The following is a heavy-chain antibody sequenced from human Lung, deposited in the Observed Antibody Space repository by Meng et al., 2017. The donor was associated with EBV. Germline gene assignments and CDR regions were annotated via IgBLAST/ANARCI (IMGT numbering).Heavy chain of an antibody. CDR3: THRPMTSAYYYFDY. Sequence: TFKQLGPPLATPNQTLPPTSTFSEFSLSIGGVGLCRIRPPPVKALKWLALIYWDTEKRYSPSLKSKLTIPKDTSKNQVVLTMTNMDPVDTATYYCTHRPMTSAYYYFDYWGQGTLVTVSS. D-gene: IGHD3-22*01. CDR1: EFSLSIGGVG. J-gene: IGHJ4*02. V-gene: IGHV2-5*02. CDR2: IYWDTEK.